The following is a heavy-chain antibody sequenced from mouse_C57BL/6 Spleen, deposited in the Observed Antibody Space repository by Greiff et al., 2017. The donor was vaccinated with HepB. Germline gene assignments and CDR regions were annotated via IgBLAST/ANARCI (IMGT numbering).Heavy chain of an antibody. CDR2: IYPGDGDT. CDR3: ARRGGAMDY. V-gene: IGHV1-82*01. J-gene: IGHJ4*01. CDR1: GYAFSSSW. Sequence: VQLQQSGPELVKPGASVKISCKASGYAFSSSWMNWVKQRPGKGLEWIGRIYPGDGDTNYNGKFKGKATLTADKSSSTAYMQLSSLTSEDSAVYFCARRGGAMDYWGQGTSVTVSS.